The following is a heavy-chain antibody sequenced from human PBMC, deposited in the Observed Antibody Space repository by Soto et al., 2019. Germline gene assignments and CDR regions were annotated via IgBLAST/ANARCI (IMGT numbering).Heavy chain of an antibody. V-gene: IGHV1-69*14. CDR2: IIPMFGTA. D-gene: IGHD6-19*01. Sequence: QVQLVQSGSEVKKPGSSVKVSCRASGGTFSSYAISWVRQAPGQGPEWMGGIIPMFGTAKYAQKFQGRVTITAAKSTSTAYMELRSLRSEDTAVYYCAQTLGLAVAGPGRFDLWGRGTLVTVSS. CDR3: AQTLGLAVAGPGRFDL. CDR1: GGTFSSYA. J-gene: IGHJ2*01.